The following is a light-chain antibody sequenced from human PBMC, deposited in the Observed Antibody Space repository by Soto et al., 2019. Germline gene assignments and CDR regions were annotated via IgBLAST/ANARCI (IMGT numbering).Light chain of an antibody. CDR3: HQYGSSPPT. Sequence: EIVLTQSPGTQSLSPGERATLSCRASRSVTNNYVAWYQRKPGQAPRLLIYGASSRATDIPGRFSGTGSGTDFSLTITRLEPEDFAVYYCHQYGSSPPTFGQGTKVEI. J-gene: IGKJ1*01. V-gene: IGKV3-20*01. CDR1: RSVTNNY. CDR2: GAS.